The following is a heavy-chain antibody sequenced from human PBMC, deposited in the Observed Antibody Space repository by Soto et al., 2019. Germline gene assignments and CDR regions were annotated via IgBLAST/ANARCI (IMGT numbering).Heavy chain of an antibody. D-gene: IGHD2-8*01. CDR1: GDSVSSTSCA. J-gene: IGHJ4*02. V-gene: IGHV6-1*01. CDR3: VRGVVYSEL. CDR2: TCYRSKWYN. Sequence: SQTLSLTCGISGDSVSSTSCAWSWIRHSPSRGLDWLGRTCYRSKWYNDYAVSVKSRITINPATSKNQFSLHLNSVTSDDTAVYFCVRGVVYSELWGKGTMLTGSS.